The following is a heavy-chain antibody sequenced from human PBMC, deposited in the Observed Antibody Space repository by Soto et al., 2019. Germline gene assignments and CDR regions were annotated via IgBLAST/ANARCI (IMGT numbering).Heavy chain of an antibody. J-gene: IGHJ4*02. CDR3: ARDRVVATISCFPDCYYFDY. D-gene: IGHD5-12*01. CDR1: GYTFTSYG. Sequence: ASVKVSCKASGYTFTSYGISWVRQAPGQGLEWMGWISAYNGNTNYAQKLQGRVTMTTDTSTSTAYMELRSLRSDDTAVYYCARDRVVATISCFPDCYYFDYWGQGTLVTVSS. CDR2: ISAYNGNT. V-gene: IGHV1-18*01.